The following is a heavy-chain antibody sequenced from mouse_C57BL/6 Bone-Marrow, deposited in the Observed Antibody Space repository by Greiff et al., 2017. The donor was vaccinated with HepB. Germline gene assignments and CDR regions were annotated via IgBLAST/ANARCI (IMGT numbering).Heavy chain of an antibody. V-gene: IGHV5-9-1*02. CDR1: GFTFSSYA. D-gene: IGHD1-1*01. CDR3: TLHDDGSSYWYFDV. Sequence: EVHLVESGEGLVKPGGSLKLSCAASGFTFSSYALSWVRQTPEKRLEWVAYLSSGGDYIYYADTVKGRFTISRDNARNNLYLQMSSLKSADTAMYYCTLHDDGSSYWYFDVWGTGTTVTVSS. J-gene: IGHJ1*03. CDR2: LSSGGDYI.